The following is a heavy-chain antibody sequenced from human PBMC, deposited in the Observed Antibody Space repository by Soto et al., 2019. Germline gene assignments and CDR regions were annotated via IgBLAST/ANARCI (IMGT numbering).Heavy chain of an antibody. D-gene: IGHD3-3*01. J-gene: IGHJ5*02. V-gene: IGHV2-5*02. Sequence: SGPTLVNPTQTLTLTCTFSGFSLSTSGVGVGWIRQPPGKALEWLALIYWDDDKRYSPSLESRLTITKDTSKNQVVLTMTNMDPVDTATYYCAHAQLKYYDFWSGYPLNWFDPWGQGTLVTVSS. CDR2: IYWDDDK. CDR3: AHAQLKYYDFWSGYPLNWFDP. CDR1: GFSLSTSGVG.